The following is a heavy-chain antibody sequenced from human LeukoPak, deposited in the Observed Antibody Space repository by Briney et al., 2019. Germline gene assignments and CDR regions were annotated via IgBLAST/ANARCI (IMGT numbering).Heavy chain of an antibody. V-gene: IGHV4-59*01. D-gene: IGHD5-18*01. J-gene: IGHJ4*02. CDR1: GGSISSYY. Sequence: PSETLSLTCTVSGGSISSYYWSWIRQPPGKGLEWIGYIYYSGSTNYNPSLKSRVTISVDTSKNQFSLKLSSVTAADTAVYYCARQRGYGYGGIDYWGQGTLVTVSS. CDR2: IYYSGST. CDR3: ARQRGYGYGGIDY.